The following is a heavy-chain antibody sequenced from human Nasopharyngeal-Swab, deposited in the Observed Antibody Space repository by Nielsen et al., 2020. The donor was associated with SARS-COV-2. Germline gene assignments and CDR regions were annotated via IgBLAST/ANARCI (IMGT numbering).Heavy chain of an antibody. J-gene: IGHJ4*02. V-gene: IGHV4-30-4*01. CDR3: AREGNCSGGSCYSYFDY. D-gene: IGHD2-15*01. Sequence: QPPGKGLEWIGYIYYSGSTYYNPSLKSRVTISVDTSKNQFSLKLSSVTAADTAVYYCAREGNCSGGSCYSYFDYWGQGTLVTVSS. CDR2: IYYSGST.